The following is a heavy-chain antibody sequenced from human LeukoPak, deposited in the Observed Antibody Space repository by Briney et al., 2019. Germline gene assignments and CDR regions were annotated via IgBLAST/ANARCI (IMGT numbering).Heavy chain of an antibody. D-gene: IGHD5-18*01. Sequence: GESLKISCKGSGYSFTSYWIGWVRQMPGKGLEWMGIIYPGDSDTRYSPSFQGQVTISADKSISTAYLQWSSLKASDTAMYYCARHQPDTAMAHPSWFDPWGQGTLVTVSS. CDR1: GYSFTSYW. CDR2: IYPGDSDT. V-gene: IGHV5-51*01. J-gene: IGHJ5*02. CDR3: ARHQPDTAMAHPSWFDP.